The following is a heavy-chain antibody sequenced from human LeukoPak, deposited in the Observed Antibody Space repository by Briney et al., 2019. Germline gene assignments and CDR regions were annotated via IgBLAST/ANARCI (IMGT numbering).Heavy chain of an antibody. CDR3: ARGSNYYYDSSGYYGANDY. Sequence: GQSLRLSCAASGFTFDDYGMSWVRQAPGKGLEWVSGINWNGGSTGYADSVKGRFTISRDNAKNSLYLQMNSLRAEDTALYYCARGSNYYYDSSGYYGANDYWGQGTLVTVSS. D-gene: IGHD3-22*01. V-gene: IGHV3-20*04. J-gene: IGHJ4*02. CDR2: INWNGGST. CDR1: GFTFDDYG.